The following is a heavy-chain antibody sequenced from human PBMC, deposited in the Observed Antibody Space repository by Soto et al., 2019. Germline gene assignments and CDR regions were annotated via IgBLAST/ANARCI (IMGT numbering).Heavy chain of an antibody. CDR2: INAGNGDT. D-gene: IGHD2-21*01. J-gene: IGHJ4*02. CDR1: GYTFTSYP. Sequence: ASVKVSFKASGYTFTSYPMHWVRQAPGQGLEWMGWINAGNGDTKYSQKFQGRVTITRDTYAITAYMELNSLRGEDTAVYYCARDLSVACPDYWGQGTLVTVSS. V-gene: IGHV1-3*01. CDR3: ARDLSVACPDY.